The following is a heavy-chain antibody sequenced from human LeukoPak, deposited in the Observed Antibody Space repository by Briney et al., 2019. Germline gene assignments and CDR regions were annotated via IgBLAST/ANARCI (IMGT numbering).Heavy chain of an antibody. J-gene: IGHJ6*03. CDR3: ARGGIAARPLNYYYYYMDV. D-gene: IGHD6-6*01. CDR1: GYTFTSYD. V-gene: IGHV1-8*03. Sequence: ASVKVSCKASGYTFTSYDINWVRQATGQGLEWMGWMNPNSGNTGYAQKFQGRVTITRNTSITTAYMELSSLRSEDTAVYYCARGGIAARPLNYYYYYMDVWGKGTTVTVSS. CDR2: MNPNSGNT.